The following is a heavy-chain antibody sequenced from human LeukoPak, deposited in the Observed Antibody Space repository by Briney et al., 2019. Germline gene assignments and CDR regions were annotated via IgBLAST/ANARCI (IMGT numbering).Heavy chain of an antibody. CDR3: AKMKGVRVPDYYMDV. CDR2: ISNSAVTT. J-gene: IGHJ6*03. CDR1: GFTFGSYA. V-gene: IGHV3-23*01. D-gene: IGHD2-8*01. Sequence: GGPLRLSCAASGFTFGSYAMSWVRQAPGKGLEWVSGISNSAVTTYYADSVKGRFTISRENSKNTLDLQMNTLRAEDTAVYYCAKMKGVRVPDYYMDVWGKGTTVTVSS.